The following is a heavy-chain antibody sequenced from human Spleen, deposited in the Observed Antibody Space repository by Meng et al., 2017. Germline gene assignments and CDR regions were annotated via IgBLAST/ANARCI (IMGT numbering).Heavy chain of an antibody. CDR2: IAYSGSS. D-gene: IGHD3-3*01. V-gene: IGHV4-30-4*01. CDR1: GGSVSSSGYS. Sequence: QVQLQESGRGLVKPSQTLSLTCTVSGGSVSSSGYSWSWIRQPPGKGLEWIGSIAYSGSSFYNPSLKSRLTMSVDTSKNQFSLKLTSVTAADTAVYYCATETRIAIFGVVAFDSWGQGTLVTVSS. CDR3: ATETRIAIFGVVAFDS. J-gene: IGHJ5*01.